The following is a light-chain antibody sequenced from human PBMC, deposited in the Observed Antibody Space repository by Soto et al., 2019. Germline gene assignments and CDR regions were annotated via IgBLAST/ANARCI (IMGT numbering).Light chain of an antibody. CDR2: RND. Sequence: QSVLTQPPSASGTPGQRVSISCSGSSSNIGRNYVYWYQKVPGIAPKLLVFRNDQRPYAVPNRFSGSKSGTSASLAIIRLRSEDEADYFCSTWDDSLSGIIFGGGTKLTVL. CDR3: STWDDSLSGII. J-gene: IGLJ2*01. V-gene: IGLV1-47*01. CDR1: SSNIGRNY.